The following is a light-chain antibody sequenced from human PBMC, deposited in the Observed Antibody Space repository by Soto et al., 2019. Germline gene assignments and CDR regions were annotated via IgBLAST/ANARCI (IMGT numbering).Light chain of an antibody. CDR2: YDD. CDR1: SSNIGNNA. V-gene: IGLV1-36*01. J-gene: IGLJ2*01. Sequence: QLVLTQPPAVSEVPRQRVTISCSGSSSNIGNNAVNWYQHVPGKAPKLLVYYDDLLPSGVSDRFSGSKSGTSASLAISGLQPEDEADYYCAAWDDSLNGVVFGGGTQLTVL. CDR3: AAWDDSLNGVV.